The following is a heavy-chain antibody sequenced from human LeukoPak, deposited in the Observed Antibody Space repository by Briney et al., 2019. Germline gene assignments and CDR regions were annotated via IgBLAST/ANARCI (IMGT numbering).Heavy chain of an antibody. CDR1: GYTFTGYY. CDR3: ARGGLRDISRWVY. CDR2: INPNSGGT. Sequence: ASVKVSCKASGYTFTGYYMHWVRQAPGQGLEWMGWINPNSGGTNYAQKFQGWVTMTRDTSISTAYMELSRLRSDDTAVYYCARGGLRDISRWVYWGQGTLVTVSS. V-gene: IGHV1-2*04. J-gene: IGHJ4*02. D-gene: IGHD5-12*01.